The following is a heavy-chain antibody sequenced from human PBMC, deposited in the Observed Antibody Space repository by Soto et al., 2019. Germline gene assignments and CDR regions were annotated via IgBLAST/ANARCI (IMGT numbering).Heavy chain of an antibody. Sequence: GGSLRLSCAASGFTFSSYSMNWVRQAPGKGLEWVSYISSSSSTIYYADSVKGRFTISRDNAKNSLYLQMNSLRDEDTAVYYCARDRSLRRDYDLWSVNDAFDIWGQGTMVTVSS. CDR3: ARDRSLRRDYDLWSVNDAFDI. CDR1: GFTFSSYS. D-gene: IGHD3-3*01. CDR2: ISSSSSTI. J-gene: IGHJ3*02. V-gene: IGHV3-48*02.